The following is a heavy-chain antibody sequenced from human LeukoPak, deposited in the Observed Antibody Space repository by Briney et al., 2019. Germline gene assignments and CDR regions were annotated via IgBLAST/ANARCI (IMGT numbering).Heavy chain of an antibody. CDR3: ASQGGTRGVIDTDAFDI. CDR1: GGSISSGGYS. D-gene: IGHD3-10*01. J-gene: IGHJ3*02. CDR2: IYNSGST. V-gene: IGHV4-30-2*05. Sequence: PSETLSLTCAVSGGSISSGGYSWSWIRQPPGKGLEWIGYIYNSGSTDYNPSLKSRLTISMDTPKNQFSLKLRSVTAADTAVYYCASQGGTRGVIDTDAFDIWGQGTMVTVSS.